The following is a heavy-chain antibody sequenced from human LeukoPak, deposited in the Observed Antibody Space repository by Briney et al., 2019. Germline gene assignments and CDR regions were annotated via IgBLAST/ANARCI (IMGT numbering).Heavy chain of an antibody. V-gene: IGHV3-30*18. J-gene: IGHJ4*02. D-gene: IGHD2-2*01. Sequence: GGSLRLSCVASGFTFSTYGMHWVRQAPGEGLEWVAVLSFDGSNRHYGDAVKGRFTISRDNSKNTLYLQMNSLRAEDTAVYYCAKNLYCSSTSCYDYWGQGTLVTVSS. CDR2: LSFDGSNR. CDR3: AKNLYCSSTSCYDY. CDR1: GFTFSTYG.